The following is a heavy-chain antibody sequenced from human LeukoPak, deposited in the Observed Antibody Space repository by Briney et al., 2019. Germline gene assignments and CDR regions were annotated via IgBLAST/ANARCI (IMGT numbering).Heavy chain of an antibody. V-gene: IGHV3-23*01. J-gene: IGHJ4*02. D-gene: IGHD3-10*01. CDR1: GFTFSSYA. Sequence: GGSLRLSCAASGFTFSSYAMSWVRQAPGKGLEWVSAISGSGGSTYYADSVKGRFTISRDNSKNTLYLQMNSLKTEDTAVYYCTTDSVTTYYYGSGSSYDYWGQGTLVTVSS. CDR3: TTDSVTTYYYGSGSSYDY. CDR2: ISGSGGST.